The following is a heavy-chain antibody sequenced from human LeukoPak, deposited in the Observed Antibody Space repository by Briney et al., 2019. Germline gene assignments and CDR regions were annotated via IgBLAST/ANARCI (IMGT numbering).Heavy chain of an antibody. Sequence: PGGSLRLSCSASGFTFSNDAMHWVRQAPGKGLEYGSAISSNGGSTHYADSVKGRFTISRDNSKNTLYLQMSSLRPEDTAVYYCVKSWGAITTPFDYWGQGTLLTVSS. V-gene: IGHV3-64D*09. J-gene: IGHJ4*02. CDR3: VKSWGAITTPFDY. CDR2: ISSNGGST. D-gene: IGHD3-16*01. CDR1: GFTFSNDA.